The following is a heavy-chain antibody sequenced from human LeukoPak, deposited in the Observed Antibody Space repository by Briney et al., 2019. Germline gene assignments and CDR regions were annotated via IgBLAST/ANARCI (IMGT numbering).Heavy chain of an antibody. J-gene: IGHJ6*02. V-gene: IGHV4-59*01. CDR3: ARAVSNDYGDYVHYYYGMDV. CDR2: IYYSGST. CDR1: GVSISSYY. D-gene: IGHD4-17*01. Sequence: SETLSLTCTVSGVSISSYYWSWIRQPPGKGLEWIGYIYYSGSTNYNPSLKSRVTISVDTSKNQFSLKPSSVTAADTAVYYCARAVSNDYGDYVHYYYGMDVWGQGTTVTVSS.